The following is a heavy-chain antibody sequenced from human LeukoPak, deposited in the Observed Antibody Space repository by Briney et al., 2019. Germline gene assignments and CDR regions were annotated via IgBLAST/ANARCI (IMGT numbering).Heavy chain of an antibody. Sequence: WGSLTLSCAASGFTFSSYAWGWLRQAPGKGREWFLDINGSSGSTFSADSAKRRFTISRDNSNNTLYLQMNSLRAEDTAVYYCAKGLCSTSCYSVPDHVWGQGTTVTVS. CDR2: INGSSGST. J-gene: IGHJ6*02. CDR3: AKGLCSTSCYSVPDHV. CDR1: GFTFSSYA. D-gene: IGHD2-2*01. V-gene: IGHV3-23*01.